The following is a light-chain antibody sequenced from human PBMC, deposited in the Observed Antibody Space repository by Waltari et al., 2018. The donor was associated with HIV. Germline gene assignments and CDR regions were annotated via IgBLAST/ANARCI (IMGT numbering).Light chain of an antibody. CDR1: RSVSTY. V-gene: IGKV3-11*01. J-gene: IGKJ4*01. Sequence: IVLTQYPATLSLSPGESTTPSCRASRSVSTYLTWYQQKPGHAPRLLIFDAYNRATGVPPRCSGSGSGTDFTLTISSLEPEDCAVDYCQQRTNWPQNTFGGGTKVEIK. CDR3: QQRTNWPQNT. CDR2: DAY.